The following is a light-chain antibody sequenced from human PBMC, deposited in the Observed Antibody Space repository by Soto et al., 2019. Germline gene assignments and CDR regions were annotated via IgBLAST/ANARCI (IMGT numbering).Light chain of an antibody. Sequence: EIVLTQSPVTLSLSPGESATLSSRSSQNVRRYLAWYQQKRGQAPRVXIYDASTRETGIPDRVSGSGSGTDFTLTISRLEPEDFELYYCQQHINWPLTFGGGTKVDIK. CDR2: DAS. CDR1: QNVRRY. CDR3: QQHINWPLT. V-gene: IGKV3-11*01. J-gene: IGKJ4*02.